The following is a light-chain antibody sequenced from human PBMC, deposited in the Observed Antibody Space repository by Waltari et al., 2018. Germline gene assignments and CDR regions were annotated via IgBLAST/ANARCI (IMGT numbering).Light chain of an antibody. CDR2: DVN. J-gene: IGLJ2*01. V-gene: IGLV2-14*03. CDR3: SSYTRRNTVI. CDR1: DSDIGAYNS. Sequence: SALAQPASVSGSPGQSITISCTGTDSDIGAYNSVSCYQQHPGIAPKLLLYDVNDRPSGVSDRFSGSKSGKTASLTISGLQPEDAADYYCSSYTRRNTVIFGGGTKLTVV.